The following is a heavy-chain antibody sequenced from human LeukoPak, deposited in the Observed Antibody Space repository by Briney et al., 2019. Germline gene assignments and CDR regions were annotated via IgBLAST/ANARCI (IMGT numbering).Heavy chain of an antibody. D-gene: IGHD3-10*01. CDR2: IRGSGGST. V-gene: IGHV3-23*01. Sequence: GGSLRLSCAASGFSFSNYAMSWVRQAPGKGLEWVSAIRGSGGSTYYADSVKGRFTISRDNSKNTLFLQMNSLRAEDTAVYYCAKDSYGSGTYPSLFNYWGHGALVTVSS. J-gene: IGHJ4*01. CDR1: GFSFSNYA. CDR3: AKDSYGSGTYPSLFNY.